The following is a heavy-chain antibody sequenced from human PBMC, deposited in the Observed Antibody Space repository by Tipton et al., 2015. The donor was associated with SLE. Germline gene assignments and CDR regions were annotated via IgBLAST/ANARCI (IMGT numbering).Heavy chain of an antibody. V-gene: IGHV1-8*01. D-gene: IGHD2-15*01. Sequence: QVQLVQSGAEVKKPGASVKVSCKASGYTFTSYDINWVRQATGQGLEWMGWMNPNSGNTGYAQKLQGRVTMTRNTSMSTAYMELNSLRSEDTAVYYCAKEGIYDVVGLGGGMDVWGQGTTVTVSS. J-gene: IGHJ6*02. CDR1: GYTFTSYD. CDR2: MNPNSGNT. CDR3: AKEGIYDVVGLGGGMDV.